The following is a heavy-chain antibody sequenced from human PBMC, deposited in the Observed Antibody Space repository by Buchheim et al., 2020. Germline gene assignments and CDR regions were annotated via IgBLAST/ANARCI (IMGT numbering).Heavy chain of an antibody. CDR3: ARRGIAAAGTFRYYYYYMDV. CDR1: GGSISSSSYY. J-gene: IGHJ6*03. CDR2: IYYSGST. D-gene: IGHD6-13*01. V-gene: IGHV4-39*01. Sequence: QLQLQESGPGLVKPSGTLSLTCPVSGGSISSSSYYWGWIRQPPGKGLEWIGSIYYSGSTYYNPSLKSRVTISVDTSKNQFSLKLSSVTAADTAVYYCARRGIAAAGTFRYYYYYMDVWGKGTT.